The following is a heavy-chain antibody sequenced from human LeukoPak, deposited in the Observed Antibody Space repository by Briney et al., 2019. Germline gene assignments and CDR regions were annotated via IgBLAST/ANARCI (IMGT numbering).Heavy chain of an antibody. CDR2: IYYSGST. CDR1: GGSISSYY. Sequence: SETLSLTCGVSGGSISSYYWSWIRQSPGKGLEWIGYIYYSGSTDYNTSLKSRVTISVDTSKNQFSLKLSSVTAADTAMYYCARSSVFPWYFDLWGRGTLVTVSS. CDR3: ARSSVFPWYFDL. J-gene: IGHJ2*01. D-gene: IGHD2-15*01. V-gene: IGHV4-59*01.